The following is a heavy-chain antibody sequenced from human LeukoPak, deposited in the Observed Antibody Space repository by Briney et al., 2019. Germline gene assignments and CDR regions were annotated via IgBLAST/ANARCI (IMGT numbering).Heavy chain of an antibody. V-gene: IGHV1-2*02. CDR1: GYTFTGYY. Sequence: ASVKVPCKASGYTFTGYYMHWVRQAPGQGLEWMGWINPNSGGTKYAQSFQGRVTMTRDTAISTAYMELSRLTSDDTAVYYCAKDGYCSGGTCYYLLFDFWGQGSLVTVSS. D-gene: IGHD2-15*01. CDR2: INPNSGGT. J-gene: IGHJ4*02. CDR3: AKDGYCSGGTCYYLLFDF.